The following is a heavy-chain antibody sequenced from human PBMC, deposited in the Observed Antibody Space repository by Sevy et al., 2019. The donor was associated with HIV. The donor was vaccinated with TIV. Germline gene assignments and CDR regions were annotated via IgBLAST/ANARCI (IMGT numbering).Heavy chain of an antibody. CDR2: IYYSGST. Sequence: SETLSLTCTVSGGSISSGDYYWSWIRQPPGKGLEWIGYIYYSGSTYYNPSLKSRVTISVDTSKNQFSLKLSSVTAADTDVYYCARGGLRFKGAFDYWGQGTLVTVSS. D-gene: IGHD3-3*01. V-gene: IGHV4-30-4*01. CDR1: GGSISSGDYY. CDR3: ARGGLRFKGAFDY. J-gene: IGHJ4*02.